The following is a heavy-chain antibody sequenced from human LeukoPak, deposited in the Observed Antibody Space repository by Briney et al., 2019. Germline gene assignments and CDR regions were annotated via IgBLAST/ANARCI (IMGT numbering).Heavy chain of an antibody. J-gene: IGHJ5*02. D-gene: IGHD3-22*01. Sequence: PGGSLRLSCAASGFTFSSYAMSWVRQAPGKGLEWVSAISGSGGSTYYADSVKGRFTISRDNSKNTLYLQMNSLRAEDTAVYYCARDGRIYDSSGYWVDHWFDPWGQGTLVTVSS. CDR2: ISGSGGST. V-gene: IGHV3-23*01. CDR3: ARDGRIYDSSGYWVDHWFDP. CDR1: GFTFSSYA.